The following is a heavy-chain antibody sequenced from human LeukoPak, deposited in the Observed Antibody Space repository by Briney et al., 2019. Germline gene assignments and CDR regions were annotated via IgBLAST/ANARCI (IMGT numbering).Heavy chain of an antibody. V-gene: IGHV4-39*07. J-gene: IGHJ6*02. CDR2: IYYSGST. CDR3: ARWDRATIYYYYGMDV. Sequence: SETLSLTCTVSGGSISSSSYYWGWIRQPPGKGLEWIGSIYYSGSTYYNPSLKSRVTISVDTSKNQFSLKLSSVTAADTAVYYCARWDRATIYYYYGMDVWGQGTTVTVSS. CDR1: GGSISSSSYY. D-gene: IGHD1-26*01.